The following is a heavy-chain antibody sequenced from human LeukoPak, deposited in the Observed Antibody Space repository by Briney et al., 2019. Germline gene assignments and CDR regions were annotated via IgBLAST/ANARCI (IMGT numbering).Heavy chain of an antibody. CDR1: GGSISSGDYY. J-gene: IGHJ4*02. CDR3: AGGMTTVTRFDY. D-gene: IGHD4-17*01. CDR2: MYYSGST. V-gene: IGHV4-61*08. Sequence: SETLSLTCTVSGGSISSGDYYWSWIRQPPGKGLEWIGYMYYSGSTNYNPSLKSRVTISVDTSKNQFSLKLSSVTAADTAVYYCAGGMTTVTRFDYWGQGTLVTVSS.